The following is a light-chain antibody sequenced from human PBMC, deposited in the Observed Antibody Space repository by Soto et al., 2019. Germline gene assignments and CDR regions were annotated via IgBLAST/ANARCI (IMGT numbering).Light chain of an antibody. CDR3: SSYTSSDTVV. Sequence: QSVLTQPASVSGSPGQSITISCTGTSSDVGRYNYVSWYQQLPGKAPKLMIYDVSYRPSGVSNRFSGSKSGNTASLTISGLQAEDEADYYCSSYTSSDTVVFGGGTKLTVL. V-gene: IGLV2-14*03. J-gene: IGLJ2*01. CDR1: SSDVGRYNY. CDR2: DVS.